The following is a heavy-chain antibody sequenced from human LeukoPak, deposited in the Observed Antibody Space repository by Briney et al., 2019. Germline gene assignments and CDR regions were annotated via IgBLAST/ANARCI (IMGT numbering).Heavy chain of an antibody. J-gene: IGHJ3*02. Sequence: PGGSLRLSCAASGFTVRSNYMSWVRQAPGKGLEWVSVIYTGGSTYYADSVKGRFTISRDNSDNTLYLQMNSLRAEDTAVYYCARGPPNIAAGAFDMWGQGTMVTVSS. CDR1: GFTVRSNY. D-gene: IGHD6-13*01. CDR2: IYTGGST. V-gene: IGHV3-53*01. CDR3: ARGPPNIAAGAFDM.